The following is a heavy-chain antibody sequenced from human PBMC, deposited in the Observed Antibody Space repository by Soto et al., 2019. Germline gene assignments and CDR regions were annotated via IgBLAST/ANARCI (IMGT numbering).Heavy chain of an antibody. CDR3: AIGGNVYDILTGFSLHY. Sequence: QVQLQESGPGLVKPSQNLSLTCTVSGGSIRSGDYYWSWIRQPPGKGLELIGYSYYSGYTYYNPSLQSRVTISVDTSKNQFSLKLSSVTAADTAVYYCAIGGNVYDILTGFSLHYRGQGTLVTVSS. CDR1: GGSIRSGDYY. V-gene: IGHV4-30-4*01. CDR2: SYYSGYT. D-gene: IGHD3-9*01. J-gene: IGHJ4*02.